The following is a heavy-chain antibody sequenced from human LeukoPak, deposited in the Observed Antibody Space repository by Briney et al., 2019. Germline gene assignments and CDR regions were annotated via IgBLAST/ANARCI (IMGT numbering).Heavy chain of an antibody. J-gene: IGHJ6*03. CDR1: GYTFTSYG. V-gene: IGHV1-18*01. D-gene: IGHD6-19*01. CDR2: ISAYNGNT. CDR3: ARRAVAYYYYYYMDV. Sequence: GASVKVSCKASGYTFTSYGISWVRQAPGQGLEWMGWISAYNGNTNYAQKLQGRVTMTTDTSTSTAYMELRSLRSDDTAVYYCARRAVAYYYYYYMDVWGKGTTVTVSS.